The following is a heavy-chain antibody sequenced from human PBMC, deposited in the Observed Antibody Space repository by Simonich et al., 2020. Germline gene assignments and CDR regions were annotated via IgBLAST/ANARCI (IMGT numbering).Heavy chain of an antibody. Sequence: QITLKESGPTLVKPTQTLTLTCTFSGFSLSTSGVGVGLIRQPPGKDQEWLALIYWNDDKRYSPSLKSRLTITKDTSKNQVVLTMTNMDPVDTATYYCAHSVGYFDIWGQGTMVTVSS. D-gene: IGHD1-26*01. CDR1: GFSLSTSGVG. V-gene: IGHV2-5*01. CDR2: IYWNDDK. J-gene: IGHJ3*02. CDR3: AHSVGYFDI.